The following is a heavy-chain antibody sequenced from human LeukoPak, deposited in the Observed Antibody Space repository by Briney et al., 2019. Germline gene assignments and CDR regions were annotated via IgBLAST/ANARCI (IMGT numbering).Heavy chain of an antibody. V-gene: IGHV3-23*01. CDR3: AKVFRDIVVVPAAIFDYYYYGMDV. Sequence: GGSLRLSCAASGFTFSSYAMSWVRQAPGKGLEWVSAISGSGGSTYYADSVKGRFTISRDNSENTLYLQMNSLRAEDTAVYYCAKVFRDIVVVPAAIFDYYYYGMDVWGKGTTVTVSS. CDR2: ISGSGGST. CDR1: GFTFSSYA. D-gene: IGHD2-2*01. J-gene: IGHJ6*04.